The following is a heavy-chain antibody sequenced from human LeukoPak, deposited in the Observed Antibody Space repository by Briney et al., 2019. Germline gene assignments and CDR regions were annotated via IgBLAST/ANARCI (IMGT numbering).Heavy chain of an antibody. CDR2: INPNGGGT. J-gene: IGHJ6*02. V-gene: IGHV1-2*02. CDR3: ARAAKAARPSDV. D-gene: IGHD6-6*01. Sequence: ASVTVSCKASGYTFTGYYMHWVRQAPGQGLEWMGWINPNGGGTNYAQKFQGRVTMTRDTSISTAYMELSRLRSDDTAVYYCARAAKAARPSDVWGQGTTVTVSS. CDR1: GYTFTGYY.